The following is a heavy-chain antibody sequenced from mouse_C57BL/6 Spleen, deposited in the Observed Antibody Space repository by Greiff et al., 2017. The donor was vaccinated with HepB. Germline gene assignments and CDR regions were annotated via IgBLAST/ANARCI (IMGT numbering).Heavy chain of an antibody. Sequence: QVQLQQPGAELVKPGASVKLSCKASGYTFTSYWMQWVKQRPGQGLEWIGEIDPSDSYTNYNQKFKGKATLTVDTSSSTAYMQLSSLTSEDSAVYYCARAGSHYAMDYWGQGTSVTVSS. CDR2: IDPSDSYT. CDR1: GYTFTSYW. CDR3: ARAGSHYAMDY. J-gene: IGHJ4*01. V-gene: IGHV1-50*01.